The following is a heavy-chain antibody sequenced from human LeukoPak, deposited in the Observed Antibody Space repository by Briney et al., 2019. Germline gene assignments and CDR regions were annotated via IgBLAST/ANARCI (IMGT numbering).Heavy chain of an antibody. Sequence: ASVKVSCKASGYTFTAYYIHWVRQAPRHGLEWMGWINPNSGDTDYSQKFKGRVTMTRDTSTSTTYMELSRLASDDTAIYYCARDRTASWYGGEDYWGQGTLVTVSS. V-gene: IGHV1-2*02. J-gene: IGHJ4*02. D-gene: IGHD6-13*01. CDR2: INPNSGDT. CDR3: ARDRTASWYGGEDY. CDR1: GYTFTAYY.